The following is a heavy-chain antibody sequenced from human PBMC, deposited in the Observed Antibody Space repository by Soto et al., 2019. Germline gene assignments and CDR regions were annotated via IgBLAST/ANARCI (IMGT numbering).Heavy chain of an antibody. CDR3: ARLEQYYYYGMDV. Sequence: SETLSLTCAVYGGSFSGYYWRWIRQPPGKGLEWIGEINHSGSTNYNPSLNSRVTISVDTSKNQFSLKLSSVTAADTAVYYCARLEQYYYYGMDVWAQGTTVTVSS. CDR2: INHSGST. V-gene: IGHV4-34*01. CDR1: GGSFSGYY. D-gene: IGHD1-1*01. J-gene: IGHJ6*02.